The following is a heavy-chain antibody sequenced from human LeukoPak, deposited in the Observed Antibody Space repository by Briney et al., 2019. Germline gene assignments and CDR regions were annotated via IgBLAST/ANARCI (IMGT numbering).Heavy chain of an antibody. J-gene: IGHJ4*02. CDR2: INPNSGGT. V-gene: IGHV1-2*02. CDR3: ARANPDDHVVVVAPDY. Sequence: GSSVKVSCKASGYTFTGYYMHWVRQAPGQGLEWMGWINPNSGGTNYAQKFQGRVTMTRDTSISTAYMELSRLRSDDTAVYYCARANPDDHVVVVAPDYWGQGTLVTVSS. D-gene: IGHD2-15*01. CDR1: GYTFTGYY.